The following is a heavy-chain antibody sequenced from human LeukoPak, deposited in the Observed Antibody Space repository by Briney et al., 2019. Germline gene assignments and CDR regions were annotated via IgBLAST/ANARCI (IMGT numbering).Heavy chain of an antibody. Sequence: AGRSLRLSCAASDFTLSAYGMHWVRQAPGKGLEWVGVIWDNGLSQYYGDSVKGRFTISGDKAKNSLYLQMNSLRVEDTAVYYWARDLKLAFDNWGQGTLVTVSS. D-gene: IGHD3-10*01. J-gene: IGHJ4*01. CDR3: ARDLKLAFDN. CDR2: IWDNGLSQ. V-gene: IGHV3-33*01. CDR1: DFTLSAYG.